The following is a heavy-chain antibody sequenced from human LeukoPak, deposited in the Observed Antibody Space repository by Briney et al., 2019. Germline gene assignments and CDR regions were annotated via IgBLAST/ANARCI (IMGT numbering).Heavy chain of an antibody. CDR1: GYTFTNYH. Sequence: APVKVSCKASGYTFTNYHITWVRQAPGQGLEWMGWISTYNGNTNYAQNLQGRVTMTTDTSTSTAYMELRSLRSDDTAVYYCALISYCTTITCYYLDYWGQGTLVTVSS. J-gene: IGHJ4*02. V-gene: IGHV1-18*01. CDR2: ISTYNGNT. CDR3: ALISYCTTITCYYLDY. D-gene: IGHD2-8*01.